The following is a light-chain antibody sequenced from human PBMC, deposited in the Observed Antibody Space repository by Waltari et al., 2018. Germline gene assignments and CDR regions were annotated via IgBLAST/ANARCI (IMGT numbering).Light chain of an antibody. J-gene: IGLJ2*01. CDR2: EVS. CDR1: SSHAGGYNY. CDR3: SSYAGSNFVV. V-gene: IGLV2-8*01. Sequence: QSALAQPPSASGSPGQSVTISCTGTSSHAGGYNYVSWYQQHPGKAPKLTVYEVSKRPSGVPDRFSGSKSGNTASLTVSGLQAEDEAAYYCSSYAGSNFVVFGGGTKVTVL.